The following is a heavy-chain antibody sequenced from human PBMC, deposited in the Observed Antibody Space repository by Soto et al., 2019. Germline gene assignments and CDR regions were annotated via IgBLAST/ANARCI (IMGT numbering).Heavy chain of an antibody. CDR1: GDSVSSDSAA. V-gene: IGHV6-1*01. CDR2: TYYRSEWYN. CDR3: ARGEGYTYGPIVYGMDV. J-gene: IGHJ6*02. Sequence: QTLSLTCAIYGDSVSSDSAAWNWIRQSPSRGLEWLGMTYYRSEWYNDYAVSVKSRITIDPDTSKNQFSLQLNSVTPEDTAVYYCARGEGYTYGPIVYGMDVWGQGTTVTVSS. D-gene: IGHD5-18*01.